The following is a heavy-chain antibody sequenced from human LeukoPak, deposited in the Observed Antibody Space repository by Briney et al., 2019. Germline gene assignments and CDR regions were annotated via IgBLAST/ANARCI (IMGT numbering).Heavy chain of an antibody. J-gene: IGHJ3*02. CDR1: GGSISSYY. CDR3: ARQADDILTGPLGEYAFDI. CDR2: IYYSGST. V-gene: IGHV4-59*08. D-gene: IGHD3-9*01. Sequence: SETLSLTCTVSGGSISSYYWSWIRQPPGKGLEWIGYIYYSGSTNYNPSLKSRVTISVDTSKNQFSLKLSSVTAADTAVYYCARQADDILTGPLGEYAFDIWGQGTMVTVSS.